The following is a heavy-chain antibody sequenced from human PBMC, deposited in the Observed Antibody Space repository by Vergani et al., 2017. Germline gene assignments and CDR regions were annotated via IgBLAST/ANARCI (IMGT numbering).Heavy chain of an antibody. CDR2: INPNSGGT. J-gene: IGHJ4*02. CDR1: GYTFTGYY. Sequence: QVQLVQSGAEVEKPGASVKVSCKASGYTFTGYYMHWVRQAPGQGLEWMGWINPNSGGTNYAQKFQGRGTITTEESTSTAYMELSSLRSEDTAVYYCARTTRAVDELDYWGQGTLVTVSS. D-gene: IGHD6-19*01. V-gene: IGHV1-2*02. CDR3: ARTTRAVDELDY.